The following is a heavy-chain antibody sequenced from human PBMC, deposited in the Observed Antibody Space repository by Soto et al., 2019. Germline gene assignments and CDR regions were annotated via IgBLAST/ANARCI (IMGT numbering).Heavy chain of an antibody. CDR3: AIHGLDEYDCGSYRYYSDY. D-gene: IGHD3-16*02. V-gene: IGHV1-18*04. J-gene: IGHJ4*02. CDR1: GYTFTSYG. CDR2: ISAYNGNT. Sequence: ASVKVSCKASGYTFTSYGISWVRQAPGQGLEWMGWISAYNGNTNYAQKLQGRVTMTTDTSTSTAYMELRSLRCNATAVYYCAIHGLDEYDCGSYRYYSDYWGQGSLVTVSS.